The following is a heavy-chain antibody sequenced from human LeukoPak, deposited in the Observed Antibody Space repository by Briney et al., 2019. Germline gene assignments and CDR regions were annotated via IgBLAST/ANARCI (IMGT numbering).Heavy chain of an antibody. Sequence: ASVRVSSTASGYTFTTYDINWVRQATGPGLEWMGWMNPNSGNTGYAQKFQGRVTITRNTSISTAYMELSSLRSEDTAVYYCARGEAVAGTGDYWGQGTLVTVSS. D-gene: IGHD6-19*01. CDR2: MNPNSGNT. CDR3: ARGEAVAGTGDY. J-gene: IGHJ4*02. V-gene: IGHV1-8*03. CDR1: GYTFTTYD.